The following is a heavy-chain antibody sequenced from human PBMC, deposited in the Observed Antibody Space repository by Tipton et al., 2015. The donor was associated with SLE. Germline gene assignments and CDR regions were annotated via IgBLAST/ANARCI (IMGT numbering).Heavy chain of an antibody. Sequence: SLRLSCAASGFTFSSNWMSWVRQAPGKGLGWVATIRQDGNEMYYVDSVKGRFTISRDNAKNSLYLQMNSLRTEDTALYYCAKEGPTRYYYYYYMDVWGKGTTVTVSS. V-gene: IGHV3-7*03. CDR2: IRQDGNEM. CDR1: GFTFSSNW. J-gene: IGHJ6*03. CDR3: AKEGPTRYYYYYYMDV.